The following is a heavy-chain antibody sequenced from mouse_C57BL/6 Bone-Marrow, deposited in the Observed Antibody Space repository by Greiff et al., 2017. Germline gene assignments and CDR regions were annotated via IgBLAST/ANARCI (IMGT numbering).Heavy chain of an antibody. J-gene: IGHJ1*03. D-gene: IGHD1-1*01. CDR3: ARDYGRSYWYFDV. CDR1: GYTFTSYD. Sequence: QVQLQQSGPELAKPGASVKLSCKASGYTFTSYDINWVKQRPGQGLEWIGWIYPRDGSTKYNEKFKGKATLTVATSSSTAYMELHSLTSEDSAVYFCARDYGRSYWYFDVWGTGTTVTVSA. CDR2: IYPRDGST. V-gene: IGHV1-85*01.